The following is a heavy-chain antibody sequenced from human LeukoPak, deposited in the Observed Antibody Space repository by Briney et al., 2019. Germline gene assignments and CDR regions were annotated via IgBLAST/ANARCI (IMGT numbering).Heavy chain of an antibody. Sequence: GGSLRLSCAASGFTFSSYSMSWVRQAPGKGLEWVSSISSSITYIYYADSVKGRFTISRDNAKNSLSLQMNSLRAEDTAVYYCARWGGVPRDYWGQGTLVTVSS. CDR2: ISSSITYI. J-gene: IGHJ4*02. V-gene: IGHV3-21*01. D-gene: IGHD3-16*01. CDR3: ARWGGVPRDY. CDR1: GFTFSSYS.